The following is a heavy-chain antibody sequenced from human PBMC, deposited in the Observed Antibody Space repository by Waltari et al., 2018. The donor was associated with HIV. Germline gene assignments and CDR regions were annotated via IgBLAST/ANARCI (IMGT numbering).Heavy chain of an antibody. J-gene: IGHJ4*01. CDR2: LNPRSGDT. Sequence: QDPLIQSGTEVKEPGASLRAPCRSSGYTFIGHFIPWVRQAPGQGLEWMGDLNPRSGDTEYAQKFRGRVTLTGDTSVNTAYLDLKGLRFDDTATYFCHRPWDSDHWGSDLWGQGTLVIVS. V-gene: IGHV1-2*02. CDR1: GYTFIGHF. CDR3: HRPWDSDHWGSDL. D-gene: IGHD3-16*01.